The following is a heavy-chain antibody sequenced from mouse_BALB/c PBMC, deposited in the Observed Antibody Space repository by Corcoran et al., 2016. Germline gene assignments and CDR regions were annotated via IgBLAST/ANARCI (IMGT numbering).Heavy chain of an antibody. CDR1: GFSLSTSGMG. CDR3: DRTGYGNYVVFDY. CDR2: IYWDDDK. Sequence: QVTLKESGPGILQPSQTLSLTCSFSGFSLSTSGMGVSWIRQPSGKGLEWLAHIYWDDDKRYNPSLKSRLTISKDTSRNQVFLKITSVDTADTATYYGDRTGYGNYVVFDYWGQGTTLTVSS. J-gene: IGHJ2*01. V-gene: IGHV8-12*01. D-gene: IGHD2-10*02.